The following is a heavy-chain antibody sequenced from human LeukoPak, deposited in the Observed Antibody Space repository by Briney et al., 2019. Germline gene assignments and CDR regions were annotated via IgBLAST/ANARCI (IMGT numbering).Heavy chain of an antibody. CDR1: GYSISSGYY. V-gene: IGHV4-38-2*02. D-gene: IGHD6-6*01. CDR3: ARRRITTRPGAHFDF. CDR2: IYHSGST. J-gene: IGHJ2*01. Sequence: SETLSLTCTVSGYSISSGYYWGWIRQPPGKGLEWIGSIYHSGSTYYNPSLKSRVTISVDTSKNQFSLKLSSLTAADTAMYYCARRRITTRPGAHFDFWGRGTLVTVSS.